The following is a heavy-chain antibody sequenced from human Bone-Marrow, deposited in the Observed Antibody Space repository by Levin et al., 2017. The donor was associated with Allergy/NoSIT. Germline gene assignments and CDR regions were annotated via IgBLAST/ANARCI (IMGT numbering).Heavy chain of an antibody. Sequence: SQTLSLTCTVSGDSISTGHYYWSWIRQHPGKGLEWIGHIYYTGPTYYNPSLRSRLSISVDTSENQFSLKLTSLTAADTAVYYCARIRNAGGKGWFDTWGQGTLVTVSS. CDR1: GDSISTGHYY. V-gene: IGHV4-31*03. J-gene: IGHJ5*02. D-gene: IGHD4-23*01. CDR3: ARIRNAGGKGWFDT. CDR2: IYYTGPT.